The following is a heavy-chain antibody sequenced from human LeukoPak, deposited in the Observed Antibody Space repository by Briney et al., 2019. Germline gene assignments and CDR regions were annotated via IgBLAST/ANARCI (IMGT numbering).Heavy chain of an antibody. V-gene: IGHV1-24*01. CDR2: FDPEDGET. CDR3: ATNLPPPYGPAYYYYGMDV. D-gene: IGHD2-2*01. J-gene: IGHJ6*01. Sequence: ASVKVSCKVSGYTLTELSMHWVRQAPGKGLEWMGGFDPEDGETISAQKSQGRVSMTEDTSTETAYMELSSLRSEDTALYYCATNLPPPYGPAYYYYGMDVWGQGTTVTVSS. CDR1: GYTLTELS.